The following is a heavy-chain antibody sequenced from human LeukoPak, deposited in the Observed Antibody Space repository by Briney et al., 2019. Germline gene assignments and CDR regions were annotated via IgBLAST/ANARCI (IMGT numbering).Heavy chain of an antibody. CDR3: ARCLTYDSSGYYLYYYGMDV. CDR1: GFTFSSNS. V-gene: IGHV3-48*02. CDR2: TSSSSTTI. Sequence: PGGSLRLSCAASGFTFSSNSMNWVRHAPGKGLERVSYTSSSSTTIYYKDSVKGRYTLSRDNSKNSLYLQMNSLRDEDTAVYYCARCLTYDSSGYYLYYYGMDVWGQGTTVTVSS. J-gene: IGHJ6*02. D-gene: IGHD3-22*01.